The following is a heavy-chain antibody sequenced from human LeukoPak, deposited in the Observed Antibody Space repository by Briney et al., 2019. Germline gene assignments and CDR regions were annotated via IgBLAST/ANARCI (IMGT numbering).Heavy chain of an antibody. CDR1: GGSISSGGYY. D-gene: IGHD3-10*01. J-gene: IGHJ4*02. CDR2: IYYSGST. V-gene: IGHV4-31*03. CDR3: ARRGVRGVPFDY. Sequence: SETLSLTCTVSGGSISSGGYYWSWIRQHPGKGLEWIGYIYYSGSTYYNPSLKSRVTISVDTSKNQFSLKLSSVPAADTAVYYCARRGVRGVPFDYWGQGTLVTVSS.